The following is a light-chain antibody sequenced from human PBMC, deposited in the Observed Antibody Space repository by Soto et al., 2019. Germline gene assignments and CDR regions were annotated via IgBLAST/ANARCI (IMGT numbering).Light chain of an antibody. Sequence: QSALTQSASVSGSPGQSITISCTGTSSDVGGYNYVSWYQQHPGKARKLMIYEVSNRPSGVSNRFSGSKSGNTASLTISGLQAEDESDYYCSSYTSSSTRVFGGGTKLTVL. CDR1: SSDVGGYNY. V-gene: IGLV2-14*01. CDR2: EVS. J-gene: IGLJ3*02. CDR3: SSYTSSSTRV.